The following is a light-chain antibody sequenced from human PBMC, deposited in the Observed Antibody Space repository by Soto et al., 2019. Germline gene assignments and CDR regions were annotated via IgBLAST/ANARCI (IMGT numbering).Light chain of an antibody. Sequence: MGDYNYVSWYQQHPGKAPKLLIYAVNLRPSGVPARFSGSKSGNTASLTISALPPQDEADFPCCSSAATYSWVFGGGPQLTVL. CDR3: CSSAATYSWV. V-gene: IGLV2-11*03. J-gene: IGLJ3*02. CDR2: AVN. CDR1: MGDYNY.